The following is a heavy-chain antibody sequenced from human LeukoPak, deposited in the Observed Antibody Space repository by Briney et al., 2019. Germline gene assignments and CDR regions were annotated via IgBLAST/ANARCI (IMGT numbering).Heavy chain of an antibody. CDR2: ISGSGEAT. V-gene: IGHV3-23*01. J-gene: IGHJ4*02. Sequence: GGSLRLSCAASGFTFSSYALGWVRQTPGKGLQWVSSISGSGEATYYADFVKGRFTISRDPITNTLHLHMNSLSAEDTAVYYCALTYYDFWSGAPEFDYWGQGTLVTVSS. CDR3: ALTYYDFWSGAPEFDY. D-gene: IGHD3-3*01. CDR1: GFTFSSYA.